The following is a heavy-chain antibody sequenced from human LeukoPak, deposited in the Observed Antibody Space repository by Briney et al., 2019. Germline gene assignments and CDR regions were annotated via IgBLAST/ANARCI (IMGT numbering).Heavy chain of an antibody. CDR2: INTNTGNP. V-gene: IGHV7-4-1*02. Sequence: GASVKVSCKASGYTFTSYAMNWVRQAPGQGLEWMGWINTNTGNPTYAQGFTGRFVFSLDTSVSTAYLQISSLKAEDTAVYYCARSSYYYDSSGYYYYYFDYWGQGTLVTVSS. J-gene: IGHJ4*02. CDR1: GYTFTSYA. D-gene: IGHD3-22*01. CDR3: ARSSYYYDSSGYYYYYFDY.